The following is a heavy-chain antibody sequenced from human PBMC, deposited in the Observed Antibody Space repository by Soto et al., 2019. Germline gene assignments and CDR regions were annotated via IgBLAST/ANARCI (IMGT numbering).Heavy chain of an antibody. CDR3: ATLYYYDSSGYREMAFDI. Sequence: ASEKVSCKVSGYTLTELSMHWVRQAPGKGLEWMGGFDPEDGETIYAQKFQGRVTMTEDTSTDTAYMELSSLRSEDTAVYYCATLYYYDSSGYREMAFDIWGQGTMVTVSS. CDR2: FDPEDGET. J-gene: IGHJ3*02. V-gene: IGHV1-24*01. CDR1: GYTLTELS. D-gene: IGHD3-22*01.